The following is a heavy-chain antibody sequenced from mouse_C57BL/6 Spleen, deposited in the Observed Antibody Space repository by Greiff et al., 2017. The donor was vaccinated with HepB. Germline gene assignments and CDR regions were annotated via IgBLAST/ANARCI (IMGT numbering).Heavy chain of an antibody. Sequence: QVHVKQSGAELVRPGTSVKVSCKASGYAFTNYLIEWVKQRPGQGLEWFGVINPGSGGTNYNEKFKGKATLTADKSSSTAYMQLSSLTSEDSAVYFCARKDTTVQWGYFGVWGTGTTVTVAS. CDR3: ARKDTTVQWGYFGV. D-gene: IGHD1-1*01. V-gene: IGHV1-54*01. CDR2: INPGSGGT. J-gene: IGHJ1*03. CDR1: GYAFTNYL.